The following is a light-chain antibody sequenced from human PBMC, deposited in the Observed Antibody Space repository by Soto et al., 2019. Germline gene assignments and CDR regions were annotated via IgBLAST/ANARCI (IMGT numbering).Light chain of an antibody. CDR3: QQYNDWPPLT. J-gene: IGKJ4*01. Sequence: EIVMTQSPATLSVSPGERATLSCRASQSVSGNLAWYQQKPGQAPRLLIYGASTRDTGIPARFSGSGSGTEFTLTITSLQSEDFAVYYCQQYNDWPPLTFGGGTKVEIK. CDR2: GAS. CDR1: QSVSGN. V-gene: IGKV3-15*01.